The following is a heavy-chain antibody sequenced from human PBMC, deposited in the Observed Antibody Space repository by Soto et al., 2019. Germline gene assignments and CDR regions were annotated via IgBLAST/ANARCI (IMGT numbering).Heavy chain of an antibody. J-gene: IGHJ6*02. D-gene: IGHD3-22*01. CDR3: ARTGEQNYXDSSGRPYYYYYYGMDV. CDR2: IYTSGST. V-gene: IGHV4-4*07. CDR1: GGSISSYY. Sequence: AETLSLTCAVSGGSISSYYWSWIRQPAGKGLEWIGRIYTSGSTNYNPSLKSRVTMSVDTSKNQFSLKLSSVTAADTAVYYCARTGEQNYXDSSGRPYYYYYYGMDVWGQGTTVTVSS.